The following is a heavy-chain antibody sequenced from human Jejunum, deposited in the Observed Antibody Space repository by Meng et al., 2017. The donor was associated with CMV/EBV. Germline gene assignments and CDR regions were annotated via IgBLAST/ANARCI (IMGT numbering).Heavy chain of an antibody. CDR3: ASGYIEGHHLGY. V-gene: IGHV3-66*01. CDR2: LYSGGNT. D-gene: IGHD6-13*01. CDR1: GFTVSTNY. J-gene: IGHJ4*02. Sequence: VRMGESGGDLVQPGGSLRLFCAASGFTVSTNYMSWVRPAPGKGLEWVSALYSGGNTYYAASVKGRFTLSRDNSKNTLYLQMSSLGVEDTAVYYCASGYIEGHHLGYWGQGTLVTVSS.